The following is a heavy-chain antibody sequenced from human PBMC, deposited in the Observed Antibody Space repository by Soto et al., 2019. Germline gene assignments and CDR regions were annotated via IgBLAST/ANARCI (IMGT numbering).Heavy chain of an antibody. D-gene: IGHD1-7*01. Sequence: QVQLQESGPGLLKPSETLSRTCTVSGGSISSYYWSWIRQPPGKGLEWIGYIYYSGSTNYNPSLKSRVTISVDTSKNQFSLKLSSVTAADTAVYYCARHYGTTFDYWGQGTLVTVSS. J-gene: IGHJ4*02. CDR2: IYYSGST. V-gene: IGHV4-59*01. CDR3: ARHYGTTFDY. CDR1: GGSISSYY.